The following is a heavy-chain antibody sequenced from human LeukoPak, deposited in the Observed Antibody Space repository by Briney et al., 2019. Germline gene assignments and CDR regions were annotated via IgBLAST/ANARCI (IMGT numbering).Heavy chain of an antibody. CDR2: IKSKTDGGTT. Sequence: NPGGSLRLSCAASGFTFSNAWMSWVRQAPGKGLEWVGRIKSKTDGGTTDYAAPVKGRFTISRDDSKNTLYLQMNSLKTEDTAVYYCTTDHIAYCSSTSCQQDYWGQGTLVTVSS. CDR3: TTDHIAYCSSTSCQQDY. J-gene: IGHJ4*02. D-gene: IGHD2-2*01. CDR1: GFTFSNAW. V-gene: IGHV3-15*01.